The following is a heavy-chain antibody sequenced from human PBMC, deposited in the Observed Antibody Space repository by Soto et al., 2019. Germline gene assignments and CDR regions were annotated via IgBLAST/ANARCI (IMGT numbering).Heavy chain of an antibody. J-gene: IGHJ4*02. Sequence: QLQLLESAGGVVQPGRSLRLSCAASGFSFSNCDMHWVRQAPGKGLEWVAAISSDGSDNYYSESVKGRFTISRDNCKNTLFLQMNSLRVEDTAVYYCVKGSEVARQELDYWGQGTLVTVSS. D-gene: IGHD2-15*01. CDR2: ISSDGSDN. V-gene: IGHV3-30*18. CDR1: GFSFSNCD. CDR3: VKGSEVARQELDY.